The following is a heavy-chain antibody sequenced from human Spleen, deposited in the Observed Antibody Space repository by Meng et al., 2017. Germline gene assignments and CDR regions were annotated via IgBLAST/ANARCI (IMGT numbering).Heavy chain of an antibody. Sequence: EVQVVESGGGLVQPGGSLRLSCAASGFYFNNAWMSWVRQAPGKGLEWVGRIKSNTDGGTAEYAAPVTGRFTISRDDSKSTLYLQMSGLRIDDTGVYYCTWDDKAVCDYWGQGTLVTVSS. D-gene: IGHD1-26*01. CDR3: TWDDKAVCDY. CDR1: GFYFNNAW. V-gene: IGHV3-15*01. CDR2: IKSNTDGGTA. J-gene: IGHJ4*02.